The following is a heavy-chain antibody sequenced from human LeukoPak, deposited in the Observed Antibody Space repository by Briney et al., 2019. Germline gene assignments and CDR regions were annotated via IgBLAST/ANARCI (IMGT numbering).Heavy chain of an antibody. J-gene: IGHJ4*02. CDR1: GGTFSSYA. Sequence: GASVKVSCKASGGTFSSYAISWVRQAPGQGLEWMGGIIPIFGTANYAQKFQGRVTITADESTSTAYMELSSLRSEDTAVYYCARHHYYDSSGYYNPMYYFDYWGQGTLVTVSS. CDR2: IIPIFGTA. CDR3: ARHHYYDSSGYYNPMYYFDY. V-gene: IGHV1-69*13. D-gene: IGHD3-22*01.